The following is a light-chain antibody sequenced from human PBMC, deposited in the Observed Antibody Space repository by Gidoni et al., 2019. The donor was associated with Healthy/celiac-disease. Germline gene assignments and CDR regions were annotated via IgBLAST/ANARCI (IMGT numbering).Light chain of an antibody. J-gene: IGKJ1*01. CDR1: QSISSY. CDR3: QQSYSTPT. CDR2: AAS. Sequence: DIQMTQSPSSLSASVGDRVTITCRASQSISSYLNWYQQKPGKAPKLLIYAASSLQSGVPSRCSGSGSGTDFTITISSLQHEDFATYYCQQSYSTPTFGQGTKVEIK. V-gene: IGKV1-39*01.